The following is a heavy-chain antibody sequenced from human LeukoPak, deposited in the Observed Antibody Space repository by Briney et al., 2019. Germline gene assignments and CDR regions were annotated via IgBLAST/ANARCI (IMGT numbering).Heavy chain of an antibody. J-gene: IGHJ4*02. Sequence: GGSLRLSCAASGFTFSSYAVSWVRQAPGKGLEWVSAVSGSGGDTYYADSVKGRFTISRDNSKNTLYLQMNSLRAEDTAVYYCAKVEDYYGSSSYYRWGQGTLVTVSS. D-gene: IGHD3-22*01. CDR1: GFTFSSYA. V-gene: IGHV3-23*01. CDR2: VSGSGGDT. CDR3: AKVEDYYGSSSYYR.